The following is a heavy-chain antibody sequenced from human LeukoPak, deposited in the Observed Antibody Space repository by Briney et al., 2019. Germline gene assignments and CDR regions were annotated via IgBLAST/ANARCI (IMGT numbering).Heavy chain of an antibody. D-gene: IGHD3-10*01. CDR1: GFTFSDYH. J-gene: IGHJ4*02. V-gene: IGHV3-11*01. CDR2: ISSRGSNI. Sequence: GGSLRLSCAASGFTFSDYHMTWIRQAPGKGLELVSYISSRGSNIYAADSVEGRFTVSRDNAEDSLSLQMNSLRVEDTAVYYCARVISGSYGLDYWGQGTLVTVS. CDR3: ARVISGSYGLDY.